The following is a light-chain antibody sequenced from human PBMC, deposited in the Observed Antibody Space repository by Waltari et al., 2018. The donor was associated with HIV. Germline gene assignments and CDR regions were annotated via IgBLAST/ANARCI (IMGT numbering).Light chain of an antibody. CDR1: QGIRSY. CDR2: AAS. Sequence: DIQLTPSPSFLSAPVGDRVTITCRASQGIRSYLACYQQKPRKAPKLLSYAASTLQSGVPSSFSGSRSGTEFTLTISRLQPEDFATYDCQQLNSYPPTSSGGTKVDIK. CDR3: QQLNSYPPT. J-gene: IGKJ4*01. V-gene: IGKV1-9*01.